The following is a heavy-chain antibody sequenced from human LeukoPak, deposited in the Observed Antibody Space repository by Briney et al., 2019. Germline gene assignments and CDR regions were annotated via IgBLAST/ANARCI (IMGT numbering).Heavy chain of an antibody. CDR1: TFTFSLYS. D-gene: IGHD5-12*01. V-gene: IGHV3-74*01. CDR2: IDNDGSDT. J-gene: IGHJ3*01. Sequence: GGSLRLSCAASTFTFSLYSMNWVRQAPGKGLVWVGRIDNDGSDTIYADSVKGRFTVSRDNAKNTLYLQMNSLRVEDTAVYFCARGGFSHAFDVWGQGTVVTVSS. CDR3: ARGGFSHAFDV.